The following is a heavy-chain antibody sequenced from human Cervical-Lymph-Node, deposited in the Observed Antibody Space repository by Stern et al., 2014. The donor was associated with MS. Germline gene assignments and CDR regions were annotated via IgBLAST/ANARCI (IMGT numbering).Heavy chain of an antibody. J-gene: IGHJ4*02. CDR1: GFTFSSHT. CDR2: ISSGSSYI. CDR3: AREGILDY. V-gene: IGHV3-21*01. Sequence: EVQLVESGGGLVKPGRSLRLSCAVSGFTFSSHTMNWVRQAPGKGLEWVSSISSGSSYIYYAVSVKGRFTISRDNAKNSLYLQMDSLRAEDTAIYYCAREGILDYWGQGTLVTVSS.